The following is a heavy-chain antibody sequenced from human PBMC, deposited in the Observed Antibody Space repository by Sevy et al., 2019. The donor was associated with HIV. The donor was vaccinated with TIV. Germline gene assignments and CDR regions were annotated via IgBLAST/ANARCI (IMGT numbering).Heavy chain of an antibody. J-gene: IGHJ6*02. CDR2: INHSGRT. CDR1: GGSFSGYY. Sequence: SETLSLTCAVYGGSFSGYYWSWIRQPPGKGLEWIGEINHSGRTNYNPSLKSRVTISVDTSKNQFSLKLSSVTAADTAVYYGARGTTVWSGKRYGMDVWGQGTTVTVSS. D-gene: IGHD3-3*01. V-gene: IGHV4-34*01. CDR3: ARGTTVWSGKRYGMDV.